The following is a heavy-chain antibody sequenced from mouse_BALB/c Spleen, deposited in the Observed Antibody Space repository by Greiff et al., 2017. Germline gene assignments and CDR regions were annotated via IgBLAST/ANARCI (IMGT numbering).Heavy chain of an antibody. Sequence: DVMLVESGGGLVQPGGSRKLSCAASGFTFSSFGMHWVRQAPEKGLEWVAYISSGSSTIYYADTVKGRFTISRDNPKNTLFLQMTSLRSEDTAMYYCARDDYGSSPRGDYGGQGTTVTVAA. D-gene: IGHD1-1*01. J-gene: IGHJ2*01. CDR2: ISSGSSTI. V-gene: IGHV5-17*02. CDR1: GFTFSSFG. CDR3: ARDDYGSSPRGDY.